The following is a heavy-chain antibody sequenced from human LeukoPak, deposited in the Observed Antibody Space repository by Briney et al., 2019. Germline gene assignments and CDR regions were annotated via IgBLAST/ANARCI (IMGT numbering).Heavy chain of an antibody. CDR3: ARDSEGYSYDY. V-gene: IGHV3-23*01. CDR1: GFTFSSYG. J-gene: IGHJ4*02. Sequence: PGGTLRLSCAASGFTFSSYGMSWVRQAPGKGLEWVSAISGSGGSAYYADSVKGRFTISRDNSKNTLYLQMNSLRAEDTAVYYCARDSEGYSYDYWGQGTLVTVSS. D-gene: IGHD5-12*01. CDR2: ISGSGGSA.